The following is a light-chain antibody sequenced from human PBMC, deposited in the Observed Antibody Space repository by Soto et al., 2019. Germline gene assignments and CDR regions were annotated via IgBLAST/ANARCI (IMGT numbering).Light chain of an antibody. V-gene: IGLV1-44*01. J-gene: IGLJ1*01. Sequence: QSVLTQPPSASGTPGQRVTISCSGSSSNIGINTVNWYQQLPGTAPKLLIYSSNQRPSGVPDRFSGSKSGTSASLAISGLRSEDEADYYCAAWDDSLNGPVFGTGTKVTVL. CDR3: AAWDDSLNGPV. CDR1: SSNIGINT. CDR2: SSN.